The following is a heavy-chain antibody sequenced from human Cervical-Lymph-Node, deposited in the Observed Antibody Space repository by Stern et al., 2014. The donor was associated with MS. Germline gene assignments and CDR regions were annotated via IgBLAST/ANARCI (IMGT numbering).Heavy chain of an antibody. CDR3: ARDQRGITIFGVVTDYYYLGMDV. CDR1: GYIFTGYY. CDR2: INPNTGGT. J-gene: IGHJ6*02. Sequence: QMQLVQSGAEVKKPVASVKVSCKTSGYIFTGYYIHWVRQAPGQGLEWMAWINPNTGGTKYAQKFQGRVTMSRDTSISTAYVELSSLTSDDTAVYYCARDQRGITIFGVVTDYYYLGMDVWGQGTTVTVSS. V-gene: IGHV1-2*02. D-gene: IGHD3-3*01.